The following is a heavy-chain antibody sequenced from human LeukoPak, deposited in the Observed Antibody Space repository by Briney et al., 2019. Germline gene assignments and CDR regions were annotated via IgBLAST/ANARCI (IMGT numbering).Heavy chain of an antibody. CDR2: VNPNSGNT. Sequence: ASVKVSCKTSGYTFTSYDLNWVRQATGQGLEWMGWVNPNSGNTGYAQKFQGRVTMTMDPSISTAYMELSSLRSEDTAVYYCARPATPMNYYYYMDVWGKGTTVTVSS. CDR3: ARPATPMNYYYYMDV. CDR1: GYTFTSYD. V-gene: IGHV1-8*01. J-gene: IGHJ6*03.